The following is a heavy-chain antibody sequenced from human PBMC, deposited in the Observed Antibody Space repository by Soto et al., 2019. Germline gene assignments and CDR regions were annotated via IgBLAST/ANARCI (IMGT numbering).Heavy chain of an antibody. V-gene: IGHV3-30-3*01. Sequence: PGGSLRLSCAASGFTFSSYAMHWVRQAPGKGLEWVAVISYDGSNKYYADSVKGRFTISRDNSKNTLYLQMNSLRAEDTAVYYCAILVNSTGVDYYGMDVWGQGTTVTVSS. CDR1: GFTFSSYA. CDR2: ISYDGSNK. J-gene: IGHJ6*02. CDR3: AILVNSTGVDYYGMDV. D-gene: IGHD7-27*01.